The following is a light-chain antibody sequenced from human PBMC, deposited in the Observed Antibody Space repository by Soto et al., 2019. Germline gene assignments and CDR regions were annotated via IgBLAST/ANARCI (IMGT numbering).Light chain of an antibody. CDR2: DAS. Sequence: DIQMTQSPSTLSASVGDRVTVTCRASRSIGNWLAWYQQKPGRAPKVLIYDASSLQGGVPSRFSGSGSGTEFTHTISTLQPDDFATHYCQQYNNHSPYTFGQGTKLEIK. J-gene: IGKJ2*01. CDR3: QQYNNHSPYT. CDR1: RSIGNW. V-gene: IGKV1-5*01.